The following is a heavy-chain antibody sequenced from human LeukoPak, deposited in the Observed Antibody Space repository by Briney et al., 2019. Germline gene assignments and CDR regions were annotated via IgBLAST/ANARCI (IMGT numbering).Heavy chain of an antibody. CDR1: GGTFSSYA. CDR2: IIPIFGTA. J-gene: IGHJ3*02. V-gene: IGHV1-69*05. CDR3: ARVENLDDAFDI. D-gene: IGHD3/OR15-3a*01. Sequence: ASVKVSCKASGGTFSSYAISWVRQAPGQGLEWMGGIIPIFGTANYAQKFQGRVTITTDESTSTAYMELSSLRSEDTAVYYCARVENLDDAFDIWGQGTMVTVSS.